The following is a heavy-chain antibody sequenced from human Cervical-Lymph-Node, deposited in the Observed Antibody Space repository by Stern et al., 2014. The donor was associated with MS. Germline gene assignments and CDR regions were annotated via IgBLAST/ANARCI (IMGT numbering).Heavy chain of an antibody. D-gene: IGHD6-13*01. J-gene: IGHJ5*02. V-gene: IGHV1-69*01. CDR1: GGTISKFP. CDR2: LFPVFGTP. Sequence: QLVQSGAEVTKPGSSVKVSCKASGGTISKFPSSWVRQAPGQGLEWMGGLFPVFGTPTYAQEFRGRVTITADVSTSTVYMELSSLRSDDTAVYYCALSSETSDRWYSLGYDLWGQGTLVTVSS. CDR3: ALSSETSDRWYSLGYDL.